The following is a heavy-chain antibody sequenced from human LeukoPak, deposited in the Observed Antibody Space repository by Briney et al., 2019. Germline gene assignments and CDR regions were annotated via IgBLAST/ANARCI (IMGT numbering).Heavy chain of an antibody. Sequence: GGSLRLSCAASGFTFSSYAMSWVRQAPGKGLEWVSDISGSGGSTYYADSVKVRFTISRDNSKNTLYLQMNSVRAEDTAVYYCAKDLSPYGSGSKTYDFWGQGTLVGVSS. CDR3: AKDLSPYGSGSKTYDF. CDR2: ISGSGGST. J-gene: IGHJ4*02. D-gene: IGHD3-10*01. CDR1: GFTFSSYA. V-gene: IGHV3-23*01.